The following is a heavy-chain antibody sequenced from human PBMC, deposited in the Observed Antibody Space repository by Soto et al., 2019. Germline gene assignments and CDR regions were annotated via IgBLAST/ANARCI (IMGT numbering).Heavy chain of an antibody. D-gene: IGHD2-15*01. CDR3: ARDYLAPRYCSGGSCSAFDI. J-gene: IGHJ3*02. CDR2: ISSSSSYI. Sequence: GGSLRLSCAASGFTFSSYSMNWVRQAPGKGLEWVSSISSSSSYIYYADSVKGRFTISRDNAKNSLYLQMNSLRAEDTAVYYCARDYLAPRYCSGGSCSAFDIWGQGTMVTVSS. CDR1: GFTFSSYS. V-gene: IGHV3-21*01.